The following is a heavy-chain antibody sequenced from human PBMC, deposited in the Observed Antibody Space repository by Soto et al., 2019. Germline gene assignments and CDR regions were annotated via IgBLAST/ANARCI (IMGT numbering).Heavy chain of an antibody. D-gene: IGHD6-19*01. CDR2: IDPHGGYT. J-gene: IGHJ4*02. CDR3: ARAPEGAGTH. Sequence: QVQLVQSGAEVKKPGASVKVSCKASGYSFTAYYIHWVRQAPGQGLEWVGWIDPHGGYTQSTKTFQGRVTMTRDTSITTAYLELSSLKSDDTAVYYCARAPEGAGTHWGQGTLVSVSS. CDR1: GYSFTAYY. V-gene: IGHV1-2*02.